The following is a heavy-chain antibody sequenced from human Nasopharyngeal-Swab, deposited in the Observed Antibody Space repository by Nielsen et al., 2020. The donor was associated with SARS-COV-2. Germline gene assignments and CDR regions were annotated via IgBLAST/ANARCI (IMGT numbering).Heavy chain of an antibody. D-gene: IGHD5-24*01. Sequence: GVSLRLSCAASGFTFSSYWMSWVRQAPGKGLEWVANIKQDGSEKYYVDSVKGRFTISRDNAKNSLYLQMNSLRVEDTAVYNCAREGRDGFDYWGQGTLVTVSS. CDR2: IKQDGSEK. J-gene: IGHJ4*02. CDR1: GFTFSSYW. CDR3: AREGRDGFDY. V-gene: IGHV3-7*01.